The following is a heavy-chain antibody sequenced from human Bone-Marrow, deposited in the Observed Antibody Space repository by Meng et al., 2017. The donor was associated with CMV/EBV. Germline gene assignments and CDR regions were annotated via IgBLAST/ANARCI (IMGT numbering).Heavy chain of an antibody. CDR1: GFTFDDYG. V-gene: IGHV3-20*04. J-gene: IGHJ4*02. Sequence: GGSLRLSCAASGFTFDDYGMTWGRHAPGKGLEWVSGIRWNGETTGYTDSVKGRFTISRDNAKNSVYLQMNRLRAEDTAVYYCARDFEFRGCFDFWGQGTLVTVSS. D-gene: IGHD3-10*01. CDR2: IRWNGETT. CDR3: ARDFEFRGCFDF.